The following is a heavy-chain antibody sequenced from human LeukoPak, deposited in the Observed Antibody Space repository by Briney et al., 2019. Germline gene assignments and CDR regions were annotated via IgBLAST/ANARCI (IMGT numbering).Heavy chain of an antibody. CDR3: AKDTRGYSSSWYKDYFDY. Sequence: GGSLRLSCAAAGFTFSSYAMSWVRQAPGKGLEWVSAISGSGGSTYYADSVKGRFTISRDNSKNTLYLQMNSLRAEDTAVYYCAKDTRGYSSSWYKDYFDYWGQGTLVTVSS. D-gene: IGHD6-13*01. J-gene: IGHJ4*02. CDR2: ISGSGGST. CDR1: GFTFSSYA. V-gene: IGHV3-23*01.